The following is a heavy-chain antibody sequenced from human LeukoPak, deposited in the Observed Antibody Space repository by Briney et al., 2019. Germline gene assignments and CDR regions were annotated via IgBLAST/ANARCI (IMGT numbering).Heavy chain of an antibody. D-gene: IGHD2-2*01. J-gene: IGHJ4*02. CDR3: ASLSHCSTSSCFDY. CDR1: GGSFSGYY. Sequence: PSETLSLTCAVYGGSFSGYYWSWIRQPPGRGLEWIGCAFYTGSTNYNPSLKSRVTISIDTSKSQFSLRLTSVTAADTAIYYCASLSHCSTSSCFDYWGRGTLVTVSS. CDR2: AFYTGST. V-gene: IGHV4-59*01.